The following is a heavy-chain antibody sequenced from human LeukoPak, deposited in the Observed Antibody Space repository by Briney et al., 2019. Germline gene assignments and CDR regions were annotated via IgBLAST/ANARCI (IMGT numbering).Heavy chain of an antibody. V-gene: IGHV3-30*02. CDR1: GFTFSSYG. CDR3: ARHLSGVTGYAYGRGIDY. CDR2: IRYDGSNK. D-gene: IGHD5-18*01. J-gene: IGHJ4*02. Sequence: GGSLRLSCAASGFTFSSYGMHWVRQAPGKGLEWVTFIRYDGSNKFYADSVKGRFTISRDNSKNTLYLQMNNLRVEDTAVYYCARHLSGVTGYAYGRGIDYWGQGTLVTVSS.